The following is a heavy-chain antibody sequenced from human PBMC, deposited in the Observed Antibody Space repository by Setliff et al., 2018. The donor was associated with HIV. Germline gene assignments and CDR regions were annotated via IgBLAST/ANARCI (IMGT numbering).Heavy chain of an antibody. V-gene: IGHV4-30-2*01. D-gene: IGHD3-10*01. CDR1: GGSISSGGYS. CDR3: AKKSHGSGTFDS. Sequence: SETLSLTCAVSGGSISSGGYSWGWIRQPPGKGLEWVGHIYHTGSTYYNPSLKSRVTLSVDRSKNQFSLRLTSVTAADTAIYYCAKKSHGSGTFDSWGQGTLVTVSS. CDR2: IYHTGST. J-gene: IGHJ4*02.